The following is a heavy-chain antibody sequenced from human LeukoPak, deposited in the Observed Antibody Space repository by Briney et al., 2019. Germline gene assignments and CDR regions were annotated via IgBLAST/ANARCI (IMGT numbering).Heavy chain of an antibody. D-gene: IGHD3-10*01. CDR3: ARTSTGRGFFIDY. CDR2: IKEDGSEK. J-gene: IGHJ4*02. CDR1: GFTFSRYW. V-gene: IGHV3-7*01. Sequence: GGSLTLSCAASGFTFSRYWMTWVRPPPGKGLEWVANIKEDGSEKKYVDSVKGRFTISRDNAKNSLYLQMNSLRVEDTAVYYCARTSTGRGFFIDYWGQGTLVTVSS.